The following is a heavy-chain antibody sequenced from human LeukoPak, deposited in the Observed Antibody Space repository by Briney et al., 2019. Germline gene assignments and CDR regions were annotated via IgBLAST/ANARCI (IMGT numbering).Heavy chain of an antibody. CDR1: GGSISTSVYY. J-gene: IGHJ6*03. CDR2: VHYSGST. D-gene: IGHD1-1*01. CDR3: ARLSRTDYYYYYYMDV. V-gene: IGHV4-39*01. Sequence: SETLSLTCAVSGGSISTSVYYWGWIRQPPGKGLEWIGNVHYSGSTYYNPSLKSRVTISVDTSKKQFSLKLSSVTAADTAVYYCARLSRTDYYYYYYMDVWGKGTTVTVSS.